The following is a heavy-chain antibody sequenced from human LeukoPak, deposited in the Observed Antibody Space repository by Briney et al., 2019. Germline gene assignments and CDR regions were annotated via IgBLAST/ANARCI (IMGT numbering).Heavy chain of an antibody. Sequence: GGSLRLSCAASGFTFSSYSMNWVRQAPGKGLEWVSSISSSSSYIYYADSVKGRFTISRDNAKNSLYLQMNSLRAEDTAVYYCARVRSGYYSFYYYYYMDVWGKGTTVTISS. J-gene: IGHJ6*03. CDR1: GFTFSSYS. V-gene: IGHV3-21*01. CDR3: ARVRSGYYSFYYYYYMDV. CDR2: ISSSSSYI. D-gene: IGHD3-22*01.